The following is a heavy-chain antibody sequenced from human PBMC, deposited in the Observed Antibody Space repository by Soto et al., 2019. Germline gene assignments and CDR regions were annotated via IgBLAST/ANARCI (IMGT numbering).Heavy chain of an antibody. CDR1: GGTFSSYA. Sequence: SVKVSCKASGGTFSSYAISWVRQAPGQGLEWMGGIIPIFGTANCAQKFQGRVTITADESTSTAYMELSSLRSEDTAVYYCARDGVVPAATQGFDPWGQGTLVTVSS. V-gene: IGHV1-69*13. CDR2: IIPIFGTA. CDR3: ARDGVVPAATQGFDP. D-gene: IGHD2-2*01. J-gene: IGHJ5*02.